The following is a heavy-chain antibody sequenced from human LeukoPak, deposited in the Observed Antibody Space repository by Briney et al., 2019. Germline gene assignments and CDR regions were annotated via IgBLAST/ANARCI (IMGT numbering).Heavy chain of an antibody. D-gene: IGHD3-22*01. J-gene: IGHJ5*02. Sequence: ASVKVSCKASGYIFTGYYMHWVRRAPGQGLEWMGWINPNSGDTNYAQKFQGRVTMTRDTSISTAYMELRSLRSDDTAVYYCARVVLYDSSGYYNWFDPWGQGTLVTVSS. CDR3: ARVVLYDSSGYYNWFDP. CDR1: GYIFTGYY. V-gene: IGHV1-2*02. CDR2: INPNSGDT.